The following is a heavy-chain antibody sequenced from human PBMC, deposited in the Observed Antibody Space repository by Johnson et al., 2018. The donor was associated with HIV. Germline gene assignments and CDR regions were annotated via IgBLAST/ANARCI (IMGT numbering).Heavy chain of an antibody. Sequence: VQLVESGGGVVQPGRSLRLSCAASGFTVSSNYINWVRQAPGKGLEWVSVIYSGGSTYYADSVKGRFTISRDNSKNTLYLQMNSLRAEDTAVYYCARGRAVAGTRAFDIWGQGIMVTVSS. CDR3: ARGRAVAGTRAFDI. CDR2: IYSGGST. V-gene: IGHV3-66*01. J-gene: IGHJ3*02. CDR1: GFTVSSNY. D-gene: IGHD6-19*01.